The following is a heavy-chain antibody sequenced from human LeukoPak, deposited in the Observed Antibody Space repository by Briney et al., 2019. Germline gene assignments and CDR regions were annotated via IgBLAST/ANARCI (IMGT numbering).Heavy chain of an antibody. J-gene: IGHJ4*02. CDR3: AKDLSPNYYNSPEHFDY. D-gene: IGHD3-22*01. CDR2: VSSGGDS. CDR1: GFTFSSYG. Sequence: GGSLRLSCTASGFTFSSYGMSWVRQAPGKGLDWVSAVSSGGDSNYADSVTGRFTISRDNSKNTLYLQMNSLRADDTAVYYCAKDLSPNYYNSPEHFDYWGQGTLVTVSS. V-gene: IGHV3-23*01.